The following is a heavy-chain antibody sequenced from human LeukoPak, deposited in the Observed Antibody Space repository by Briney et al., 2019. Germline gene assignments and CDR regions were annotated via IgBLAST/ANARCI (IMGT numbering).Heavy chain of an antibody. D-gene: IGHD3-9*01. J-gene: IGHJ6*03. CDR3: ARLVNYDILTGYYFGNYYYYMDV. CDR1: GFSIIEYY. Sequence: GASLKVPCKPCGFSIIEYYIHWVRQAPGQGLEWIGWMNSNSADTNYAQNFQGRVTMTRDTSISTAYVELSRLGSDDTAVYYCARLVNYDILTGYYFGNYYYYMDVWGKGTTVTISS. CDR2: MNSNSADT. V-gene: IGHV1-2*02.